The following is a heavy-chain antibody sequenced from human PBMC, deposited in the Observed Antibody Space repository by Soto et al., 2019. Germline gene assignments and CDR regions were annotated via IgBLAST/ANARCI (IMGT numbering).Heavy chain of an antibody. CDR2: IGEGGVSR. Sequence: LRLSCVASGFDFSTYAMSWVRQAPGKGLEWVSVIGEGGVSRVYADAVKGRFTISRDNSKNTLYLQMTSLRVDDTAMYYCARDSVTRVSSDIPGMDVWGQGTTVTVYS. CDR3: ARDSVTRVSSDIPGMDV. V-gene: IGHV3-23*01. D-gene: IGHD3-10*01. CDR1: GFDFSTYA. J-gene: IGHJ6*02.